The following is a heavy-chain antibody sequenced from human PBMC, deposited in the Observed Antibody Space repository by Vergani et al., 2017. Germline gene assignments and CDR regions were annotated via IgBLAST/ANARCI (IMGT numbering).Heavy chain of an antibody. V-gene: IGHV4-31*03. J-gene: IGHJ5*02. Sequence: QVQLQESGPGLVKPSQTLSLPCTVSGGSISSGGYYWSWIRQHPGKGLEWIGYIYYSGSTYYNPSLKSRVTISVDTSKNQFSRKLSSVTAAGTAVYYGARVQEGLNSWFDPWGQGTLVTVSS. CDR2: IYYSGST. CDR3: ARVQEGLNSWFDP. CDR1: GGSISSGGYY.